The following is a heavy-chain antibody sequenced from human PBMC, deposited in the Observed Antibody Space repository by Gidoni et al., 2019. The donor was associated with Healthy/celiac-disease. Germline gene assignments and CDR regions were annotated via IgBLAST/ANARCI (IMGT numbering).Heavy chain of an antibody. D-gene: IGHD3-22*01. J-gene: IGHJ4*02. V-gene: IGHV3-23*01. CDR3: AKDSYYYDSSGYPDY. Sequence: EVQLLESGGGLLQPGGSLRLSCAASGFPSSSYAMSWVRQAPGNGLEWVSAISGSGGSTYYADSVKGRFTISRDKSKNALYLQMNSLRAEDTAVYYCAKDSYYYDSSGYPDYWGQGTLVTVSS. CDR1: GFPSSSYA. CDR2: ISGSGGST.